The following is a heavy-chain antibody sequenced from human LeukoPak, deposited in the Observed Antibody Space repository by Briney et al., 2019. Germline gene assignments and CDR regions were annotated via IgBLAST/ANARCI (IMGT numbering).Heavy chain of an antibody. CDR2: IYHSGST. D-gene: IGHD2-15*01. V-gene: IGHV4-4*02. J-gene: IGHJ4*02. Sequence: SGTLSLTCAVSGASISSSNWLSWVRQPPGKGLEWIGEIYHSGSTNYNPSLKSRVTISVDNSKDQFSLKMGSMTAADTAVYYCARAGWYTLDNWGQGTLVTVSS. CDR1: GASISSSNW. CDR3: ARAGWYTLDN.